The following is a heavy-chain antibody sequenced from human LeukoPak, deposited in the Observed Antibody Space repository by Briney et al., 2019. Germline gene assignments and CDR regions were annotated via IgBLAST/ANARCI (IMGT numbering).Heavy chain of an antibody. Sequence: SGRSLRPSCTAPGFTFDDYAMRWVRHAPGKGLEWVSGISWNSGRIGYADSVKGRFTISRDNAKNSLYLQMNSLRAEDTALYYCAKNRGAYNDGFDIWGQGTMVTVSS. D-gene: IGHD5-24*01. J-gene: IGHJ3*02. CDR1: GFTFDDYA. CDR2: ISWNSGRI. CDR3: AKNRGAYNDGFDI. V-gene: IGHV3-9*01.